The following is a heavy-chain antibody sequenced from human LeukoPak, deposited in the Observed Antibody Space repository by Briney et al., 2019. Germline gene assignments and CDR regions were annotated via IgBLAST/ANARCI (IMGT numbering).Heavy chain of an antibody. J-gene: IGHJ4*02. CDR3: ARVLRFLEWSLDY. Sequence: PSETLSLTCTVSSGSISSYYWSWIRQPPGKGLEWIGYIYYSGSTNYNPSLKSRVTISVDTSKNQFSLKLSSVTAADTAVYYCARVLRFLEWSLDYWGQGTLVTVSS. CDR2: IYYSGST. D-gene: IGHD3-3*01. V-gene: IGHV4-59*01. CDR1: SGSISSYY.